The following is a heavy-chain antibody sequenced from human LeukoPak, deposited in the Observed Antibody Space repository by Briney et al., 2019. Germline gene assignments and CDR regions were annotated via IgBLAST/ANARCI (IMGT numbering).Heavy chain of an antibody. CDR2: ISAYNGNT. J-gene: IGHJ4*02. CDR1: GYTFTSYG. V-gene: IGHV1-18*01. D-gene: IGHD3-22*01. CDR3: AGLELYYYDSSGPYFDY. Sequence: SVKVSCKASGYTFTSYGISWVRQAPGQGLEWMGWISAYNGNTNYAQKLQGRVTMTTDTSTCTAYVELRSLRSDDTAVYYCAGLELYYYDSSGPYFDYWGQGTLVTVSS.